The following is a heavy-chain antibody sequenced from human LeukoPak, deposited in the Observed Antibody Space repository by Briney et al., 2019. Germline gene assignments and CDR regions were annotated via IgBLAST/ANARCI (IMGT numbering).Heavy chain of an antibody. CDR3: AKHYGSGSYTGYNWFDP. V-gene: IGHV3-48*01. CDR1: GFTFSSYA. J-gene: IGHJ5*02. CDR2: ISSSGSTI. Sequence: PGRSLRLSCAASGFTFSSYAMHWVRQAPGKGLEWVSYISSSGSTIYYADSVKGRFTISRDNSKNTLYLEMNSLRAEDTAVYYCAKHYGSGSYTGYNWFDPWGQGTLVTVSS. D-gene: IGHD3-10*01.